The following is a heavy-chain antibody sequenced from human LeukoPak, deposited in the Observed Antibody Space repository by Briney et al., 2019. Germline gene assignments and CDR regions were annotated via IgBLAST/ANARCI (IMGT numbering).Heavy chain of an antibody. Sequence: SETLSLTCTVSVGSISSYYWSWIRQPAGKGLEWIGRIYTSGSTNCNPSLKSRVTMSVDTSKNQFSLKLSSVTAADTAVYYCARVASWDYYDSSGRGAFDIWGQGTMVTVSS. V-gene: IGHV4-4*07. CDR2: IYTSGST. J-gene: IGHJ3*02. CDR3: ARVASWDYYDSSGRGAFDI. D-gene: IGHD3-22*01. CDR1: VGSISSYY.